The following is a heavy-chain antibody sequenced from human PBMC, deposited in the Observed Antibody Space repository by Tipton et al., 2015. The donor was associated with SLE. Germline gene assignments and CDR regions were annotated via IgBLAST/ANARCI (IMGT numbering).Heavy chain of an antibody. Sequence: GLVKPSQTLSLTCTVSGGSITSGSYYWSWIRQPPGKGLEWIGEINHTGSTNYKPSLKSRVTISVDTSKHQFSLELTSVTAADTAVYFCARQRLRLLSPLDAWGQGTTVIVSS. D-gene: IGHD3-10*01. CDR2: INHTGST. V-gene: IGHV4-39*01. CDR1: GGSITSGSYY. J-gene: IGHJ6*02. CDR3: ARQRLRLLSPLDA.